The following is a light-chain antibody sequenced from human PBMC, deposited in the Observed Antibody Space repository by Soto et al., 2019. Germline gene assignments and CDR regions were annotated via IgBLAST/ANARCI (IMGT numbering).Light chain of an antibody. CDR2: DVS. V-gene: IGLV2-14*03. CDR3: SSRTSATTVV. J-gene: IGLJ3*02. Sequence: QSVLTQPASVSGSPGQSITISCTGTSSDVGSYNYVSWYQQHPGEAPKVMIYDVSGRPSGVSTRFSGSKSGNTASLTISGLQAEDEAQYYCSSRTSATTVVFGGGTKLTVL. CDR1: SSDVGSYNY.